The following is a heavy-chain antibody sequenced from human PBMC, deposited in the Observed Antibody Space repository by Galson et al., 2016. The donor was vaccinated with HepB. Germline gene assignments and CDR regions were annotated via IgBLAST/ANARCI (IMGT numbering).Heavy chain of an antibody. J-gene: IGHJ6*02. Sequence: SLRLSCAASGFSFSGSAVHWVRQAPGKGLEWIGRIRSKRNSYATAYGASVKGRFTISRDDSKDTAYLQMNSLKIDDTAVYYCARGFFYYYYGLDVWGQGTTVTVSS. CDR1: GFSFSGSA. CDR2: IRSKRNSYAT. CDR3: ARGFFYYYYGLDV. D-gene: IGHD2-15*01. V-gene: IGHV3-73*01.